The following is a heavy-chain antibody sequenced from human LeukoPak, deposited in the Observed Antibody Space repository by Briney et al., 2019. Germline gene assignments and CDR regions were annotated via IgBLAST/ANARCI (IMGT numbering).Heavy chain of an antibody. CDR1: GFTFSSYC. V-gene: IGHV3-30*02. CDR3: AKGPKRYNILTGYFVIETDFDI. CDR2: IRYDGSNK. D-gene: IGHD3-9*01. Sequence: GGSLRLSCAASGFTFSSYCMHWVRQAPGKGLEWVAFIRYDGSNKYYADSVKGRFTISRDNSKNTLYLQMNSLRADDTAVYYCAKGPKRYNILTGYFVIETDFDIWGQGTMVTVSS. J-gene: IGHJ3*02.